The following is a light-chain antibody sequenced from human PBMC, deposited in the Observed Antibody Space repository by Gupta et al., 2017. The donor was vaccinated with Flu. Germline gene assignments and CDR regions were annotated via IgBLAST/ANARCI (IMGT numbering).Light chain of an antibody. V-gene: IGLV1-40*01. CDR1: SSNIGAGYG. Sequence: SVLTQPLSVSGAPGQRLTIPCTGCSSNIGAGYGVQWYQQLPGTARKLLIYGNNNQPSGVPDRFSGSKSGTSAPLSITGLKAEDEADYYCQSYYSSLSGSVFGGGTKLTVL. CDR2: GNN. CDR3: QSYYSSLSGSV. J-gene: IGLJ3*02.